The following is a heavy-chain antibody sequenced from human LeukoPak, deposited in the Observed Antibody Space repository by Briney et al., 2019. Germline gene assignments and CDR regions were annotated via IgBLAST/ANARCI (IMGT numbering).Heavy chain of an antibody. CDR2: IYPGDSDT. V-gene: IGHV5-51*01. J-gene: IGHJ5*02. Sequence: GESLQISCKGSGYSFTSYWIGWVRQLPGKGLEWMGIIYPGDSDTRYSPSFRGQVTISADKSISTAYLQWSSLKASDTAMYYCARSLSSGYLNWFDPWGQGTLVTVSS. CDR1: GYSFTSYW. D-gene: IGHD3-22*01. CDR3: ARSLSSGYLNWFDP.